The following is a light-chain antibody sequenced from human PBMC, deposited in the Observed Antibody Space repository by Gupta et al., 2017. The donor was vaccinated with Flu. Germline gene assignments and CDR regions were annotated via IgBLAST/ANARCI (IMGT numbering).Light chain of an antibody. J-gene: IGLJ3*02. Sequence: IILCTGTGSDIGVDNFFSCHQQHPAKTLNLIIFEVNNRASGITSLFAGSKSANTAALTISGRQSEEEADYYFSSYTYTNSRVFGRGTMVTVL. CDR1: GSDIGVDNF. CDR2: EVN. CDR3: SSYTYTNSRV. V-gene: IGLV2-14*01.